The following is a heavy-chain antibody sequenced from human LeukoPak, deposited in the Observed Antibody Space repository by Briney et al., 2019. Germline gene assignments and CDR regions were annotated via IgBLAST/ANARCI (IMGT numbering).Heavy chain of an antibody. Sequence: ASVKASCKASVYTFTGYYMHWVRQAPGQGLEWMGRINPNSGGTNYAQKFQGRVTMTRDTSISTAYMELSRLRSDDTAVYYCARERPGDAFDYWGQGTLVTVSS. D-gene: IGHD7-27*01. CDR2: INPNSGGT. CDR3: ARERPGDAFDY. J-gene: IGHJ4*02. V-gene: IGHV1-2*06. CDR1: VYTFTGYY.